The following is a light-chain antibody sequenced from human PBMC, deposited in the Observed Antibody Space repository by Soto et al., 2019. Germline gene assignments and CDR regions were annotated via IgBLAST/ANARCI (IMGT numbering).Light chain of an antibody. CDR2: GAS. Sequence: EIVLTQSPGTLSLSPGERATLSCRAGQSVSSNYLAWYQQKPGQAPRRLIYGASSRATGIPDRFSGSGSGTDFTLTISRLEPEDFAVYYCQQYGSSLYTFGQGTKLEIK. CDR3: QQYGSSLYT. J-gene: IGKJ2*01. CDR1: QSVSSNY. V-gene: IGKV3-20*01.